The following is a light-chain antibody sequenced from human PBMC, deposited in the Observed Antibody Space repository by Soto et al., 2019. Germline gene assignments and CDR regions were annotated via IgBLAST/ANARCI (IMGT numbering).Light chain of an antibody. CDR3: QQYNNWHT. Sequence: EIVMTQSPATLSVSPGERATLSCRASQSVSSNLAWYQQKPGQAPRLLIYGASTRATGIPARFSGSGSGTDFTLTISSLQSEDFADYYCQQYNNWHTFGQGTKLEIK. CDR1: QSVSSN. V-gene: IGKV3-15*01. CDR2: GAS. J-gene: IGKJ2*01.